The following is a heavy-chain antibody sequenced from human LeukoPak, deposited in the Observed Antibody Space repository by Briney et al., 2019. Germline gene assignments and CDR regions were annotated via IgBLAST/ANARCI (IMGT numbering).Heavy chain of an antibody. Sequence: ASVKVSCKASGYTFTSYYMHWVRQAPGQGLEWMGIINPSGGSTSYAQKFQGRVTMTRDTSTSTVYMELSSLRSEDMAVYYCAKSSPHGSGSYYNAYNWFDPWGQGTLVTVSS. D-gene: IGHD3-10*01. CDR2: INPSGGST. V-gene: IGHV1-46*03. J-gene: IGHJ5*02. CDR1: GYTFTSYY. CDR3: AKSSPHGSGSYYNAYNWFDP.